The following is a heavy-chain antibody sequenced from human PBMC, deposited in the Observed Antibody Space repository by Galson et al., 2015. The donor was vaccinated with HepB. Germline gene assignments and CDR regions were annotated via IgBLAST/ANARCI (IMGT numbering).Heavy chain of an antibody. V-gene: IGHV3-23*01. CDR3: AKYALSYYDSSGYSTLFDY. D-gene: IGHD3-22*01. CDR2: ISGSGGST. CDR1: GFTFSSYA. Sequence: SLRLSCAASGFTFSSYAMSWVRQAPGKGLEWVSAISGSGGSTYYADSVKGRFTISRDNSKNTLYLQMNSLRAEDTAVYYCAKYALSYYDSSGYSTLFDYWGQGTLVTVSS. J-gene: IGHJ4*02.